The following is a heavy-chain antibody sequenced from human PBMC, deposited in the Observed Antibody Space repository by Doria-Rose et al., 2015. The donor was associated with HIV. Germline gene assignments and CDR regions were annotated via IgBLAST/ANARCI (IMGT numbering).Heavy chain of an antibody. CDR1: GVSLSSPGMG. J-gene: IGHJ4*02. Sequence: PGPVLVKPTETLTLTCTVSGVSLSSPGMGVSWIRPPPGKALEWLAKIFSDDERSYESSLKSRLTISRGTSKSQVVLTMTDMDPVDTATYYCARIKSSRWYHKYYFDFWGQGTLVIVSA. V-gene: IGHV2-26*01. CDR2: IFSDDER. D-gene: IGHD6-13*01. CDR3: ARIKSSRWYHKYYFDF.